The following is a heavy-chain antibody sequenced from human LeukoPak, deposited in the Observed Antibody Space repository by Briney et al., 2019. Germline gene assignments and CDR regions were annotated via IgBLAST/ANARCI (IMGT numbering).Heavy chain of an antibody. CDR1: GYTFTGYY. CDR2: INPSSGGT. D-gene: IGHD1-1*01. V-gene: IGHV1-2*02. Sequence: ASVKVSFKASGYTFTGYYMHWMRQTPGQGLEWMGWINPSSGGTNYAQKFQGRVTMTRDTSISTAYMELSRLTSDDTAVYHCARDQARSRGYPSWGQGTLVTVSS. J-gene: IGHJ4*02. CDR3: ARDQARSRGYPS.